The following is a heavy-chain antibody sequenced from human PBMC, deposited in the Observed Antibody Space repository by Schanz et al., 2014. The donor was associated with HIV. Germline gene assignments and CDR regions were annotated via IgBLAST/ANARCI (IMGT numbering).Heavy chain of an antibody. D-gene: IGHD3-22*01. J-gene: IGHJ6*02. V-gene: IGHV3-33*01. CDR2: IWYDGSNK. CDR3: ARDVSHDSSGHYSDYYYGMDA. Sequence: QVQLVESGGGVVQPGRSLRLSCAASGFTFSSYGMHWVRQAPGKGLEWVAVIWYDGSNKYYADSVKGRFTISRDNSKKTLYLQMNSLRAEDTAVYYCARDVSHDSSGHYSDYYYGMDAWGQGTTVTVSS. CDR1: GFTFSSYG.